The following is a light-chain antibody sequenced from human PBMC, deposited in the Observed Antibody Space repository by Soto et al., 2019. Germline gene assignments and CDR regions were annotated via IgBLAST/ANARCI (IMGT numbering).Light chain of an antibody. J-gene: IGKJ4*01. Sequence: DIQMTQSPSTLSASVGDRVTITCRASQNINTWLAWYQQKPGKAPKLLIYKASSLESGVPSRFSGSGSGTVFTLIISSRQPDDFASYHCQHFNGYPITFGGGTKVEI. CDR3: QHFNGYPIT. V-gene: IGKV1-5*03. CDR2: KAS. CDR1: QNINTW.